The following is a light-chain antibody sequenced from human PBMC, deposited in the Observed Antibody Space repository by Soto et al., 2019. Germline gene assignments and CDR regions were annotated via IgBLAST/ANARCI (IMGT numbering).Light chain of an antibody. CDR3: QKYNSGPLT. V-gene: IGKV1-27*01. J-gene: IGKJ4*01. CDR1: QGIGIY. CDR2: AAS. Sequence: DIQMTQSPSSLSASLGDRVTITCRASQGIGIYLAWFQQRPGKVPKLLTYAASALQSGVPSRFSGSGSETDFTLTISSLQPEDVATYYCQKYNSGPLTFGAGTRVEIK.